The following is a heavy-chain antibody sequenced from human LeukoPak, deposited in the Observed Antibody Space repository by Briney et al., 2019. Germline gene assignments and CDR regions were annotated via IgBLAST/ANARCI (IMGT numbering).Heavy chain of an antibody. Sequence: SETLSLTCTVSGGSISSSSYYWGWLRQPPGKGLEWIGSIYYSGSTYYNPSLKSRVTISVDTSKNQFSLKLSSVTAADTAVYYCARLYDFWSGYYNRYDAFDIWGQGTMATVSS. V-gene: IGHV4-39*01. J-gene: IGHJ3*02. CDR2: IYYSGST. CDR1: GGSISSSSYY. CDR3: ARLYDFWSGYYNRYDAFDI. D-gene: IGHD3-3*01.